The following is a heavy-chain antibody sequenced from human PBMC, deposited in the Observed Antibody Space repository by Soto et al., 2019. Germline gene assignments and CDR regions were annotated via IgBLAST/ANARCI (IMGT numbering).Heavy chain of an antibody. CDR3: ATITGTTVGHYYYYYGMDV. D-gene: IGHD1-20*01. J-gene: IGHJ6*02. V-gene: IGHV1-69*13. CDR2: IIPRSGTS. Sequence: SVKVYCKDRGDTFSTYTITWVRQAPGQGLEWMGGIIPRSGTSNYAQKFQGRVTITADESTSTAYMELSSLRSEDTAVYYCATITGTTVGHYYYYYGMDVWGQGTTVTVSS. CDR1: GDTFSTYT.